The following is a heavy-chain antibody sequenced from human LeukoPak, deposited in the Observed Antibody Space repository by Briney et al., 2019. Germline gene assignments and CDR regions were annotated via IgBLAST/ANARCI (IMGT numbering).Heavy chain of an antibody. J-gene: IGHJ5*02. Sequence: PSETLSLTCTVSGGSVSSGSYYWSWIRQPPGKGLEWIGYIYYSGSTNYNPSLKSRVTISVDTSKNQFSLKLSSVTAADTAVYYCARERVVVTARWFDPWGQGTLVTVSS. V-gene: IGHV4-61*01. CDR1: GGSVSSGSYY. CDR3: ARERVVVTARWFDP. D-gene: IGHD2-21*02. CDR2: IYYSGST.